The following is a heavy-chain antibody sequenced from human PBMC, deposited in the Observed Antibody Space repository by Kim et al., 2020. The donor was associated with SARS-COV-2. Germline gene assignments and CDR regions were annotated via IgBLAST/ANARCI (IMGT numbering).Heavy chain of an antibody. Sequence: SETLSLTCAVYGGSFSGYYWSWIRQPPGKGLEWIGEINHSGSTNYNPSLKSRVTISVDTSKNQFSLKLSSVTAADTAVYYCARGGRYCSGGSCYWYYYYGMDVWGQGTTVTVSS. D-gene: IGHD2-15*01. CDR2: INHSGST. J-gene: IGHJ6*02. V-gene: IGHV4-34*01. CDR1: GGSFSGYY. CDR3: ARGGRYCSGGSCYWYYYYGMDV.